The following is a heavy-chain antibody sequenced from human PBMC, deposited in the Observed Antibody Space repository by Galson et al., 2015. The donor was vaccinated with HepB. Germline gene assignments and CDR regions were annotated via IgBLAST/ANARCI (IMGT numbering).Heavy chain of an antibody. CDR2: IRSSGGRT. V-gene: IGHV3-23*01. CDR1: GFTFSLYA. CDR3: AKESAVTTRVDWFDP. J-gene: IGHJ5*02. D-gene: IGHD4-17*01. Sequence: SLRLSCAASGFTFSLYAMSWVRQAPGKGLEWVASIRSSGGRTDYGDSVKGRFTIFRDNSENTLYLQMNSLRDEDTAVYHCAKESAVTTRVDWFDPWGQGTLVTVSS.